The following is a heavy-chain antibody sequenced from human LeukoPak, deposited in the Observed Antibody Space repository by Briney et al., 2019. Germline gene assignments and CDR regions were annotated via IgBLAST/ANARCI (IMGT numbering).Heavy chain of an antibody. CDR2: IRFDGSTK. CDR1: GITFRISS. Sequence: HAGGSLRLACVASGITFRISSIHCVRQAPAKGLEWLAFIRFDGSTKYYADSGKVRFSLSRENSKSTLYLQMNSLRAEDTAVYYCAQPDFWGQGTLVTVSS. V-gene: IGHV3-30*02. CDR3: AQPDF. J-gene: IGHJ4*02.